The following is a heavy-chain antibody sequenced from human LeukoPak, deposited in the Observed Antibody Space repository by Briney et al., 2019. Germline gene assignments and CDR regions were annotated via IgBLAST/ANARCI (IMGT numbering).Heavy chain of an antibody. CDR1: GDSISSTNYY. Sequence: PSETLSLTCTVSGDSISSTNYYWGRIRQPPGKGLEWIGSIYYSGSTYYNPSLESRVTISVDTSKNQFSLKLSSVTAADTAVYYCATSGWYLLPGVYWGQGTLVTVSS. V-gene: IGHV4-39*01. J-gene: IGHJ4*02. CDR2: IYYSGST. D-gene: IGHD6-19*01. CDR3: ATSGWYLLPGVY.